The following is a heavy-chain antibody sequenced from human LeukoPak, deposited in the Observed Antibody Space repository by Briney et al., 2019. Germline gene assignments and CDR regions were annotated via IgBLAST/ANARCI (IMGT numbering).Heavy chain of an antibody. CDR1: GFTFSIYS. CDR2: ISVSGVST. V-gene: IGHV3-23*01. D-gene: IGHD4-17*01. J-gene: IGHJ4*02. CDR3: ARDPYGDYVFDY. Sequence: PGGSLRLSCAASGFTFSIYSMSWVRLAPGKGLEWVSGISVSGVSTYYADSVKGRFTISRDNSKNTLYLQMNSLRAEDTALYYCARDPYGDYVFDYWGQGTLVTVSS.